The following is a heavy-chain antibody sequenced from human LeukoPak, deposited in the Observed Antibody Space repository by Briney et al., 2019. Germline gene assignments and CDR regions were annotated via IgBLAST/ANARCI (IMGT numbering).Heavy chain of an antibody. Sequence: PGGSLRLSCAASGFTFSSYWMSWVRQAPGKGLEWVANIKQDGSEKYYVDSVKGRFTISRDNAKNSLYLQMNSLRAEGTAVYYCARDYYDYGDYGDYWGQGTLVTVSS. CDR1: GFTFSSYW. V-gene: IGHV3-7*01. CDR2: IKQDGSEK. D-gene: IGHD4-17*01. J-gene: IGHJ4*02. CDR3: ARDYYDYGDYGDY.